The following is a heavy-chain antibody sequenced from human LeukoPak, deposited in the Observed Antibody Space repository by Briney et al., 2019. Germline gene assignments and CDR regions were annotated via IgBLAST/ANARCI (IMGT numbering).Heavy chain of an antibody. CDR1: GYTFTTYW. D-gene: IGHD3-10*01. CDR3: VRSGSPPTYFDY. CDR2: IYPGDSDT. V-gene: IGHV5-51*01. Sequence: GESLKISCEGSGYTFTTYWIGWVRQMPEKGLEWMGNIYPGDSDTTYSPSFQGQVTISADKSINTAYLQWSSLKASDTAMYYCVRSGSPPTYFDYWGQGTLVTVSS. J-gene: IGHJ4*02.